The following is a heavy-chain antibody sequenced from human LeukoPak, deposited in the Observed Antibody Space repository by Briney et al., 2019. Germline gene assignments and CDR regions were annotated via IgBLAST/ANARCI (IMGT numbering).Heavy chain of an antibody. CDR2: ISAYNGNT. J-gene: IGHJ3*02. V-gene: IGHV1-18*01. D-gene: IGHD1-26*01. Sequence: ASVKVSCKASGYTFTSYGISWVRQAPGQGLEWMGWISAYNGNTNYAQKLQGRVTMTTDTSTSTAYMELRSLRSDDTAVYYCARGRVVGATTSRAHDAFDIWGQGTMVTVSS. CDR1: GYTFTSYG. CDR3: ARGRVVGATTSRAHDAFDI.